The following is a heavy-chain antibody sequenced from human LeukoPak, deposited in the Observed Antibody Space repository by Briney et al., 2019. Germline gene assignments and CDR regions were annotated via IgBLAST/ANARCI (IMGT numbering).Heavy chain of an antibody. CDR3: ARYRMGYCSSTSCYLFDY. V-gene: IGHV4-59*01. CDR2: IYYSGST. Sequence: SETLSLTCTVSGGSISSYYWSWIRQPPGKGLEWIGYIYYSGSTNYNPSLKSRVTISVDTSKNQFSLKLSSVTAADTAVYYCARYRMGYCSSTSCYLFDYWGQGTLVTVSS. D-gene: IGHD2-2*01. J-gene: IGHJ4*02. CDR1: GGSISSYY.